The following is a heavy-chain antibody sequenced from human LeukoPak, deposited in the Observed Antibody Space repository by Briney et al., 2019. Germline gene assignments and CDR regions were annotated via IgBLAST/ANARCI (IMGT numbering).Heavy chain of an antibody. D-gene: IGHD3-10*01. Sequence: ASVKVSCKASGYTFTSYDINWVRQATGQGLEWMGWMNPNSANTGYAQKFQGRVSMTRNTSINTAYMELSSLRSEDTAVYYRAMRNGSGSLYFDYWGQGTLVTVSS. J-gene: IGHJ4*02. CDR3: AMRNGSGSLYFDY. CDR1: GYTFTSYD. CDR2: MNPNSANT. V-gene: IGHV1-8*01.